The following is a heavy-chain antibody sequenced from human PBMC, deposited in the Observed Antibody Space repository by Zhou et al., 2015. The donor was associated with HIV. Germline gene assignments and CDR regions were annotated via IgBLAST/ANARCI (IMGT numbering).Heavy chain of an antibody. CDR2: IIPAVGAA. CDR1: GDTFSRYA. J-gene: IGHJ4*02. V-gene: IGHV1-69*01. D-gene: IGHD2/OR15-2a*01. Sequence: QVQLVQSGPEVKKPGSSVKVSCKTSGDTFSRYAISWVRQAPGQGLEWMGAIIPAVGAANYAAKFQGRVTITADESTNTGHMELSSLRSDDTAVYFCARDGSDYFLKYWGLGTLITVSS. CDR3: ARDGSDYFLKY.